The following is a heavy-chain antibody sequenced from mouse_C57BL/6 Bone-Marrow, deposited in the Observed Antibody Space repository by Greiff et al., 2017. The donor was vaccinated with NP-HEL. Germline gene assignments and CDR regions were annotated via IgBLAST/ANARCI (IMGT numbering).Heavy chain of an antibody. V-gene: IGHV1-64*01. Sequence: QVQLQQPGAELVKPGASVKLSCKASGYTFTSYWMHWVKQRPGQGLEWIGMIHPNSGSTNYNEKFKSKATLTVDKSSSTAYMQRSSLTSEYSAVYYCARYWDGYYAMDYWGQGTSVTVSS. D-gene: IGHD2-3*01. CDR1: GYTFTSYW. CDR3: ARYWDGYYAMDY. J-gene: IGHJ4*01. CDR2: IHPNSGST.